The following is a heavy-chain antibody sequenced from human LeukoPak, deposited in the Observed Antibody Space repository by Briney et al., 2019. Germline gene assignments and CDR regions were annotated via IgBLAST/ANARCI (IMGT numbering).Heavy chain of an antibody. CDR1: GYTFTSYG. Sequence: ASVKVSCKASGYTFTSYGISWVRQAPGQGLEWMGWISAYNGNTNYAQKLQGRVTMTTDTSTSTAYMELRSLRSDDTAVYYCAREGSIAARRYYYYYMDVWGKGTTVTVSS. D-gene: IGHD6-6*01. V-gene: IGHV1-18*01. CDR3: AREGSIAARRYYYYYMDV. CDR2: ISAYNGNT. J-gene: IGHJ6*03.